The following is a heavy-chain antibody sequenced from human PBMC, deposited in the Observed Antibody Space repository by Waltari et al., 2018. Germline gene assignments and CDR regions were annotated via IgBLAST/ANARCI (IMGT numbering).Heavy chain of an antibody. CDR1: GGSISSGSYY. D-gene: IGHD4-4*01. V-gene: IGHV4-61*09. Sequence: QVQLQESGPGLVKPSQTLSLTCTVSGGSISSGSYYWSWIRQPAGKGLEWIGYIYTSGSTYYNPSLKSRVTISVDTSKNQFSLKLSSVTAADTAVYYCARRGGTTVTTDAFDIWGQGTMVTVSS. CDR3: ARRGGTTVTTDAFDI. J-gene: IGHJ3*02. CDR2: IYTSGST.